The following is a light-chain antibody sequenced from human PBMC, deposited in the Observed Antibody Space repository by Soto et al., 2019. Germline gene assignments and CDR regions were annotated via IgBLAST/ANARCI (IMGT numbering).Light chain of an antibody. V-gene: IGKV3-20*01. Sequence: IVLRLSLGALSLYQKERATLCCMACQIVSNNYLAWYQQKPGQAPRLLIYGASNRATGIPDRFSGSGSGTDFPLTISRLEPEDFAVYYCQQYGSSGTFCQGTKVDI. CDR1: QIVSNNY. CDR2: GAS. J-gene: IGKJ1*01. CDR3: QQYGSSGT.